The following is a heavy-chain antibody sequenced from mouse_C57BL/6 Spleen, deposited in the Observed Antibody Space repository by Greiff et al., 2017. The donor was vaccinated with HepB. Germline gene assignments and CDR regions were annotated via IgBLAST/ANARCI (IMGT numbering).Heavy chain of an antibody. CDR2: ISDGGSYT. Sequence: EVMLVESGGGLVKPGGSLKLSCAASGFTFSSYAMSWVRQTPEKRLEWVATISDGGSYTYYPDNVKGRFTISRDNAKNNLYLQMSHLKSEDTAMYYCARDYYGSSWGFAYWGQGTLVTVSA. CDR1: GFTFSSYA. V-gene: IGHV5-4*01. D-gene: IGHD1-1*01. CDR3: ARDYYGSSWGFAY. J-gene: IGHJ3*01.